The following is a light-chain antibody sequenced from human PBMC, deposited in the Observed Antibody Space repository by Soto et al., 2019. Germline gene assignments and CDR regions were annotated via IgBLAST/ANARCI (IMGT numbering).Light chain of an antibody. V-gene: IGLV1-51*01. CDR3: GTWNSSLRVVV. CDR2: DND. CDR1: SSNIGNNY. Sequence: QSVLTQPPSVSAAPGQKVTISCSGSSSNIGNNYVSWYQQLPGAAPKLLIDDNDKRPSGIPDRFSGSKSGTSATLGITGRQTGDEADYFCGTWNSSLRVVVFGGGTKLNVL. J-gene: IGLJ2*01.